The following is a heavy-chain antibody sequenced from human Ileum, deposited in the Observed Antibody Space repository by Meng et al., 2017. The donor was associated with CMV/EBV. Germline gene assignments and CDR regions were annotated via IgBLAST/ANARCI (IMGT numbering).Heavy chain of an antibody. CDR1: GFTVSSKY. J-gene: IGHJ4*02. CDR2: LYSGGST. Sequence: LSCAATGFTVSSKYMSWVRQAPGKGLEWVSVLYSGGSTYYADSVRGLFTISRDNSKNTLYLQMNSLRAEDSALYYCTSVVVTSANDYWGQGTLVTVSS. CDR3: TSVVVTSANDY. D-gene: IGHD2-2*01. V-gene: IGHV3-66*02.